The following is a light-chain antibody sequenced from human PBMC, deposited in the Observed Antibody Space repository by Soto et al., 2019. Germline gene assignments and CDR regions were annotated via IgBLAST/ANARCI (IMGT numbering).Light chain of an antibody. CDR3: SSYAVSSVPVA. J-gene: IGLJ2*01. Sequence: QSALTQPPSASGSPGQSVTISCTGASSDVGGYNFVSWYQQHPGKAPKLMIYDVTKRPSGVPDRFSGSKSGNTASLTVSGLQADDEADYYFSSYAVSSVPVAFGGGTKLTVL. CDR1: SSDVGGYNF. V-gene: IGLV2-8*01. CDR2: DVT.